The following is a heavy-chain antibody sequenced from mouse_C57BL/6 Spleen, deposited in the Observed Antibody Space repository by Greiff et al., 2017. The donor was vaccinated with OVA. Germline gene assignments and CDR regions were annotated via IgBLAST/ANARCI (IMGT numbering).Heavy chain of an antibody. CDR3: AKNSGYGSSYAMDY. D-gene: IGHD1-1*01. CDR1: GFSLTSYG. CDR2: IWSGGST. V-gene: IGHV2-4*01. Sequence: QVHVKQSGPGLVQPSQSLSITCTVSGFSLTSYGVHWVRQPPGKGLEWLGVIWSGGSTDYNAAFISRLSISKDNSKSQVFFKMNSLQADDTAIYYCAKNSGYGSSYAMDYWGQGTSVTVSS. J-gene: IGHJ4*01.